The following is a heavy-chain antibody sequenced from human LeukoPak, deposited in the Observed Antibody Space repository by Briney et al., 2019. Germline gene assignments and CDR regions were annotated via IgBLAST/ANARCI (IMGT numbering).Heavy chain of an antibody. Sequence: SVKVSCKASGGTFSSNAINWVRQAPGQGLEWMGGIIPLFGTPNYAQKFQGRVTITADKSTSTAYMELSSLRSEDTAVYYCARDRRELSSTTSAFDIWGQGTMVTVSS. CDR3: ARDRRELSSTTSAFDI. D-gene: IGHD1-26*01. V-gene: IGHV1-69*06. CDR2: IIPLFGTP. CDR1: GGTFSSNA. J-gene: IGHJ3*02.